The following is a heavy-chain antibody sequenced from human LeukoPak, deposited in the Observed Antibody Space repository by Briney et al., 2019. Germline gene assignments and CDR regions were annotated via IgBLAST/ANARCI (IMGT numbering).Heavy chain of an antibody. J-gene: IGHJ4*02. CDR3: ATELRYVGGYFDY. V-gene: IGHV3-53*01. CDR2: ILTADNT. CDR1: GLSVSRKY. D-gene: IGHD3-9*01. Sequence: PGGSLRLSCPASGLSVSRKYISWVRQAPGKGPEWVSVILTADNTYYSDSVRGRFAISRDHSRNILYLQMNNLRAEDTAVYYCATELRYVGGYFDYWGQGTLVTVSS.